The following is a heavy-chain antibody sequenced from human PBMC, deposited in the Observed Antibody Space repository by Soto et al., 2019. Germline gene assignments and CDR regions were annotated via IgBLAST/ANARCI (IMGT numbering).Heavy chain of an antibody. J-gene: IGHJ4*02. CDR3: ARYDSSGYFDY. CDR1: GYSFTSVD. D-gene: IGHD3-22*01. CDR2: IIPIFGTA. V-gene: IGHV1-69*01. Sequence: VKGSCNASGYSFTSVDINWVRQTAGQGLEWMGGIIPIFGTANYAQKFQGRVTITADESTSTAYMELSSLRSEDMAVYYCARYDSSGYFDYWGQGTLVTVSS.